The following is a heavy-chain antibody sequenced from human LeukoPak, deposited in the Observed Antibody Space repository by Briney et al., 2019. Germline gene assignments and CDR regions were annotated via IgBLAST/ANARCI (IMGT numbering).Heavy chain of an antibody. CDR1: GYTFTVCY. J-gene: IGHJ5*02. D-gene: IGHD2-2*01. Sequence: ASVKVSCKASGYTFTVCYMHWVRQAPGQGIEWMGWINPNSGGTNYAQKFQGRVTMTRDTSISRAYMELSRLKSDDTAVYYCAGEGGRAWQGYCSSTSCYGRHNWFDPWGQGTLVTVSS. V-gene: IGHV1-2*02. CDR3: AGEGGRAWQGYCSSTSCYGRHNWFDP. CDR2: INPNSGGT.